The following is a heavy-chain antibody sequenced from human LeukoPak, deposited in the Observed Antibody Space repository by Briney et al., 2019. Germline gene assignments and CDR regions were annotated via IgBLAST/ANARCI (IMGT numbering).Heavy chain of an antibody. Sequence: KASETLSLTCTVAGGSISSYYWSWIRQPPGKGLEWIGYIYYSGSTNYNPSLKSRVTISVDTSNNQFSLKLSSVTAADTAVYYCARGRGYLDYWGQVTLVTVST. CDR3: ARGRGYLDY. CDR2: IYYSGST. J-gene: IGHJ4*03. CDR1: GGSISSYY. V-gene: IGHV4-59*01.